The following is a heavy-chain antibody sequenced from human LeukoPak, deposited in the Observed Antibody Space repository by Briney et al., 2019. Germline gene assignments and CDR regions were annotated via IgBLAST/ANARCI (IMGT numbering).Heavy chain of an antibody. CDR1: GGTFSSYA. CDR3: ARDSAAMVTWFDP. D-gene: IGHD5-18*01. J-gene: IGHJ5*02. Sequence: ASVKVSCKASGGTFSSYAISWVRQAPGQGLEWMGGIIPIFGTANYAQKFQGRVTITADKSTSTAYMELSSLRSVDTAVYYCARDSAAMVTWFDPWGQGTLVAVSS. CDR2: IIPIFGTA. V-gene: IGHV1-69*06.